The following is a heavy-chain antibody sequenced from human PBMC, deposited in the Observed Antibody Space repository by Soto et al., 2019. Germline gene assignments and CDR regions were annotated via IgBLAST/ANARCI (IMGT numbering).Heavy chain of an antibody. D-gene: IGHD6-19*01. CDR2: ISASNGNT. V-gene: IGHV1-18*01. CDR1: GYTFTGCG. Sequence: QVQLVQCGAEVKQPGASVKVSCKTSGYTFTGCGISWVRQALGQGLEWMGWISASNGNTNYAQKVQGRVTMTTDTPTSTAYLELRRLGSDDTAMYYCARDGPVAGTEDLDYWGQGTLVTVSS. CDR3: ARDGPVAGTEDLDY. J-gene: IGHJ4*02.